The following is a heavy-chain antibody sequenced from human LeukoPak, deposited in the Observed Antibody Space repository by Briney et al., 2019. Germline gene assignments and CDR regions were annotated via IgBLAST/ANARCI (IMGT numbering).Heavy chain of an antibody. V-gene: IGHV1-46*03. J-gene: IGHJ4*02. CDR3: ARGGDCSGGSCRGGFDY. D-gene: IGHD2-15*01. CDR1: GYTFTSYY. Sequence: ASVKVSCKASGYTFTSYYVHWVRQAPGQGLEWMGIINPSGGSTSYAQKFQGRVTMTRDTSTSTVYMELSSLRSEDTAVYYCARGGDCSGGSCRGGFDYWGQGTLVTVSS. CDR2: INPSGGST.